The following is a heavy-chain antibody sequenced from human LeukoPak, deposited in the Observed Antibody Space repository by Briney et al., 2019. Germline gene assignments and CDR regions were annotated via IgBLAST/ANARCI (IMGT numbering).Heavy chain of an antibody. CDR2: VSSSSSYI. CDR3: ARSGGGVVINWFDP. D-gene: IGHD3-3*01. CDR1: GFTFSSYA. V-gene: IGHV3-21*01. Sequence: GGSLRLSCAASGFTFSSYAMSWVRQAPGKGLEWVSSVSSSSSYIYYADSVKGRFTISRDNAKNSLYLQMNSLRAEDTAVYYCARSGGGVVINWFDPWGQGTLVTVSS. J-gene: IGHJ5*02.